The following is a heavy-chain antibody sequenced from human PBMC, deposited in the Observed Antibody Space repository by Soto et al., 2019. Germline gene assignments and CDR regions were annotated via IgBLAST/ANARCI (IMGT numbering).Heavy chain of an antibody. CDR2: TYYSGST. CDR3: ACVHFDISGYYPAIVYYYYGMDV. D-gene: IGHD3-22*01. Sequence: PSETLSLTCTVSGGSISSYYWSWIRQPPGKGLEWIGYTYYSGSTNYNPSLKSRVTISVDTSKNQFSLKLSSVTAADTSVYYCACVHFDISGYYPAIVYYYYGMDVWGQGTTVTVSS. CDR1: GGSISSYY. V-gene: IGHV4-59*01. J-gene: IGHJ6*02.